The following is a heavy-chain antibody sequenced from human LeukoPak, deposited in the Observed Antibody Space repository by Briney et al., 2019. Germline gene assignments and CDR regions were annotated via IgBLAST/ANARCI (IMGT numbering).Heavy chain of an antibody. J-gene: IGHJ5*02. V-gene: IGHV3-7*01. D-gene: IGHD1-26*01. CDR3: ARNSGTNP. CDR1: GFTFSSYW. CDR2: IKQDGSEK. Sequence: GGSLRLSCGASGFTFSSYWMSWVRQAPGKGLEWVANIKQDGSEKYYVDSVKGRFTISRDNAKNSLYLRMNSLRAEDTAVYYCARNSGTNPWGQGTLVTVSS.